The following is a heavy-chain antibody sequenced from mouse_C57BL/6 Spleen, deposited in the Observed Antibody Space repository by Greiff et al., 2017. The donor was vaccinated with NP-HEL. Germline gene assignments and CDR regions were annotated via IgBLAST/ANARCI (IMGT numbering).Heavy chain of an antibody. CDR1: GYTFTNYW. Sequence: VQLQQSGAELVRPGTSVKMSCKASGYTFTNYWIGWAKQRPGHGLEWIGDIYPGGGYTNYNEKFKGKATVTADKSSSTAYMQFSSLTSEDSAIYYCARLTTVVGGGYFDYWGQGTTLTVSS. D-gene: IGHD1-1*01. CDR2: IYPGGGYT. J-gene: IGHJ2*01. V-gene: IGHV1-63*01. CDR3: ARLTTVVGGGYFDY.